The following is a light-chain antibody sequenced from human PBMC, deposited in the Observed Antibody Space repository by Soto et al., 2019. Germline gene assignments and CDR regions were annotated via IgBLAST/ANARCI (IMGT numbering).Light chain of an antibody. Sequence: QSALTHPASVSGSPGQSITISCTGTSSDVGSYNLVSWYQQHPGKAPKLMIYEVSKRPSGVSNRFSGSKSGNTASLTISGLQAEDEADYYCCSYAGSHVVFGGGTQLTVL. CDR1: SSDVGSYNL. CDR2: EVS. CDR3: CSYAGSHVV. J-gene: IGLJ2*01. V-gene: IGLV2-23*02.